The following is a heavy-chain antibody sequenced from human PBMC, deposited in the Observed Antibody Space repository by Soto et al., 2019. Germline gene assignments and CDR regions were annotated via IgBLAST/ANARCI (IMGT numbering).Heavy chain of an antibody. D-gene: IGHD3-10*01. CDR2: IRGFSPYP. Sequence: GGSLRLSCISSGFTFRTYAMNWVRQAPGKGLEWVSGIRGFSPYPFYAESVRGRFTISRDNAKNSLFLQMDSLRAEDTAVYYCARDRGYDAHDYYYNAMDVWGQGTTVTVSS. CDR1: GFTFRTYA. J-gene: IGHJ6*02. V-gene: IGHV3-21*01. CDR3: ARDRGYDAHDYYYNAMDV.